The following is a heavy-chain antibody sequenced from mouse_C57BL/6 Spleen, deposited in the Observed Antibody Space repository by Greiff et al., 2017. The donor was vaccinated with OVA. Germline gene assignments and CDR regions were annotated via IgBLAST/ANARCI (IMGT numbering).Heavy chain of an antibody. CDR2: IDPETGGT. D-gene: IGHD1-1*01. J-gene: IGHJ1*03. Sequence: QVHVKQSGAELVRPGASVTLSCKASGYTFTDYEMHWVKQTPVHGLEWIGAIDPETGGTAYNQKFKGKAILTADKSSSTAYMELRSLTSEDSAVYYCTNYYGSRSYWYFDVWGTGTTVTVSS. V-gene: IGHV1-15*01. CDR3: TNYYGSRSYWYFDV. CDR1: GYTFTDYE.